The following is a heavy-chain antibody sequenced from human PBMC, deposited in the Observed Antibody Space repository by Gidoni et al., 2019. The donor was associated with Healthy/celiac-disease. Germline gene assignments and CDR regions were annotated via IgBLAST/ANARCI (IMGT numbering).Heavy chain of an antibody. CDR2: ISGSGGST. D-gene: IGHD3-9*01. CDR3: AKYAYYDILTGYYNGYYFDY. Sequence: AISGSGGSTYYADSVKGRFTISRDNSKNTLYLQMNSLRAEDTAVYYCAKYAYYDILTGYYNGYYFDYWGQGTLVTVSS. J-gene: IGHJ4*02. V-gene: IGHV3-23*01.